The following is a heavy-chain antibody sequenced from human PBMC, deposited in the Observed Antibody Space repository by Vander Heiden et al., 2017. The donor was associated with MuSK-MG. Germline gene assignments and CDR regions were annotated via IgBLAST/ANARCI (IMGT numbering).Heavy chain of an antibody. CDR2: IYYSGST. V-gene: IGHV4-39*01. D-gene: IGHD2-2*01. J-gene: IGHJ4*02. CDR3: ARYCSSTSCSYFDY. Sequence: QLQLQDSGPGLVKPSETMSLTCTVSGGSNSSSSYSWGWISQPPGKGLEWIGSIYYSGSTYYNPSLKSRVTISVDTSKNQFSLKLSSVTAADTAVYYCARYCSSTSCSYFDYWGQGTLVTVSS. CDR1: GGSNSSSSYS.